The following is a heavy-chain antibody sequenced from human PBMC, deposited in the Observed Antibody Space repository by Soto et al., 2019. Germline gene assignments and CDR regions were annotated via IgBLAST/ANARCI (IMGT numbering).Heavy chain of an antibody. D-gene: IGHD3-22*01. V-gene: IGHV3-30-3*01. CDR2: ISYDGSNK. CDR1: GFTFSSYA. CDR3: ARDYYDSSGYFDY. J-gene: IGHJ4*02. Sequence: QVQLVESGGGVVQPGRSLRLSCAASGFTFSSYAMHWVRQAPGEGLEWVAVISYDGSNKYYADSVKGRFTISRDNSKNTLYLQMNSLRAEDTAVYYCARDYYDSSGYFDYWGQGTLVTVSS.